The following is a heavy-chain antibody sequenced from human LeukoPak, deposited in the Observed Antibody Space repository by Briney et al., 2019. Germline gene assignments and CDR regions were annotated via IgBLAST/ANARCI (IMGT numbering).Heavy chain of an antibody. V-gene: IGHV3-21*01. CDR2: ITSGSSYI. J-gene: IGHJ6*03. Sequence: GGSLRLSCAASGFTFSSYGMHWVRQAPGKGLEWVSSITSGSSYIYYADSVKGRFTISRDNAKNSLYLQMNSLRAEDTAVYYCARDPYSGSYGNYYYYFIDVWGKGTTVTISS. D-gene: IGHD1-26*01. CDR3: ARDPYSGSYGNYYYYFIDV. CDR1: GFTFSSYG.